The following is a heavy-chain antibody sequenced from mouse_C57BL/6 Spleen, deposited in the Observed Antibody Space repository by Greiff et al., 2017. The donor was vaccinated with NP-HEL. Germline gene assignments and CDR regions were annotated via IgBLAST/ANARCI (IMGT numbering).Heavy chain of an antibody. V-gene: IGHV3-6*01. CDR3: GYAMDY. Sequence: DVQLQESGPGLVKPSQSLSLTCSVTGYSITSCYYWNWIRQSPGNKLEWMGYISYDGSNNYNPSLKNRISITRDTSKNQFCLKLNSVTTEDTDTYYCGYAMDYWGQGTSVTVSS. J-gene: IGHJ4*01. CDR1: GYSITSCYY. CDR2: ISYDGSN.